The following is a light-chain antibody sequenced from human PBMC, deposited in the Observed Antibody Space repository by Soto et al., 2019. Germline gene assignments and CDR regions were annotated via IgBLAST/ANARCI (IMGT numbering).Light chain of an antibody. Sequence: QPVLTQSPSASASLGASVKLTCTLSSGHSSYAIAWHQQQPEKGPRYLMKLNSDGSHSKGDGIPDRFSGSSSGAERYLTISGLHSEDGADYYCQTWGKGIYVFGTGTKVTVL. V-gene: IGLV4-69*01. J-gene: IGLJ1*01. CDR2: LNSDGSH. CDR3: QTWGKGIYV. CDR1: SGHSSYA.